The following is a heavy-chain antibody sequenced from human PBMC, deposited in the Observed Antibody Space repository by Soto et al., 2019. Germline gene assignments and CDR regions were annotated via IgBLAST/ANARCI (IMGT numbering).Heavy chain of an antibody. CDR1: GGSISSGDYC. J-gene: IGHJ4*02. CDR2: IYYSGST. V-gene: IGHV4-30-4*01. Sequence: SETLSLTCTVSGGSISSGDYCWSWSRQPPGKGLEWIGYIYYSGSTYYNPSLKSRVTISVDTSKNQFSLKLSSVTAADTAVYYCARVVRGYSYGLRDYWGQGTLVTVSS. D-gene: IGHD5-18*01. CDR3: ARVVRGYSYGLRDY.